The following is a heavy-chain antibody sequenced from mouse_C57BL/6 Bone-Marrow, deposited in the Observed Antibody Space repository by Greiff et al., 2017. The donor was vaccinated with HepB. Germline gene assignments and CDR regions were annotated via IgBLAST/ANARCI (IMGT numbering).Heavy chain of an antibody. CDR2: ISYDGSN. Sequence: EVKLQESGPGLVKPSQSLSLTCSVTGYSITSGYYWNWIRQFPGNKLEWMGYISYDGSNNYNPSLKNRISITRDTSKNQFFLKLNSVTTEDTATYYCARGITTVVEWYFDVWGTGTTVTVSS. V-gene: IGHV3-6*01. CDR3: ARGITTVVEWYFDV. D-gene: IGHD1-1*01. J-gene: IGHJ1*03. CDR1: GYSITSGYY.